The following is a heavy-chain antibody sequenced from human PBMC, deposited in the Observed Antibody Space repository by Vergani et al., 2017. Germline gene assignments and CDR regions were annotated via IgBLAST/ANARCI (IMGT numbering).Heavy chain of an antibody. J-gene: IGHJ4*02. V-gene: IGHV3-23*01. CDR1: GFTFSSYA. CDR2: ISGSGGST. Sequence: EVQLLESGGGLVQPGGSLRLSCAASGFTFSSYAMNWVRQAPGKGLEWVSGISGSGGSTYYADAVKGRFTISRDNSKNTLFLQMNSLRAEDTAVYYCVKDGGREDYWGQGTLVPVSS. CDR3: VKDGGREDY. D-gene: IGHD1-26*01.